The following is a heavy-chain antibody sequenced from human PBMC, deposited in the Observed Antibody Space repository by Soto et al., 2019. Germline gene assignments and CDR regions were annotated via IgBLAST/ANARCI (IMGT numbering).Heavy chain of an antibody. CDR1: GFTFSNAW. V-gene: IGHV3-15*01. D-gene: IGHD4-17*01. CDR3: TTLFYGDYGWSDAFDI. J-gene: IGHJ3*02. Sequence: EVQLVESGGGLVKPGGSLRLSCAASGFTFSNAWMSWVRQAPGTGLEWVGRIKSKTDGGTTDYAAPVKGRFTISRDDSKNTLYLQMNSLKTEDTAVYYCTTLFYGDYGWSDAFDIWGQGTMVTVSS. CDR2: IKSKTDGGTT.